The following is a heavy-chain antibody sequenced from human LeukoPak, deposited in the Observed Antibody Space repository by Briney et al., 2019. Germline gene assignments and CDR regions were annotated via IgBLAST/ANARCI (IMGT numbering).Heavy chain of an antibody. V-gene: IGHV3-66*01. CDR3: AKGPDYDILTGYQTYYYYGMDV. CDR2: IYTGGNT. CDR1: GFTVSSNY. J-gene: IGHJ6*02. Sequence: PGGSLRLSCAGSGFTVSSNYMSWVRQAPGKGLEWVSVIYTGGNTYYADSVKGRFTISRDNSKNTLYLQMNSLRAEDTAVYYCAKGPDYDILTGYQTYYYYGMDVWGQGTTVTVSS. D-gene: IGHD3-9*01.